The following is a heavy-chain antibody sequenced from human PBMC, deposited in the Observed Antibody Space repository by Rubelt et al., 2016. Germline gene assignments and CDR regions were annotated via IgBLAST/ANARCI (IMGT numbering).Heavy chain of an antibody. CDR3: ARKIGYSGSPRYDY. J-gene: IGHJ4*02. D-gene: IGHD5-12*01. CDR1: GESFSGYY. Sequence: QVQLQQWGAGLLKPSETLSLTCAVYGESFSGYYWSWIRQPPGKGLEWIGEINHSGSTNYNPSLKSRVTISVDTSKNQFSRRLSSVTAADTAVYYCARKIGYSGSPRYDYWGQGTLVTVSS. V-gene: IGHV4-34*01. CDR2: INHSGST.